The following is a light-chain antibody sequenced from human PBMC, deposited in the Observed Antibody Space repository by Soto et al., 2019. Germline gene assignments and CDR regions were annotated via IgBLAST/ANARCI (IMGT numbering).Light chain of an antibody. V-gene: IGKV1-5*03. CDR3: QQYDSYPWT. CDR1: QSISTW. Sequence: DIQMTQSPSTLSASVGDRVTITCRASQSISTWLAWYQQKPGKAPKLLIYKASSLESGVPSSFSGSGSGTDFTLTISSLQPADFATYYCQQYDSYPWTFGRGTQVEIK. J-gene: IGKJ1*01. CDR2: KAS.